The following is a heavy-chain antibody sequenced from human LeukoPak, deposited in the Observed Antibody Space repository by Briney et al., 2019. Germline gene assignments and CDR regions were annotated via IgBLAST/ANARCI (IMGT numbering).Heavy chain of an antibody. CDR3: AKRSSAVADFDY. J-gene: IGHJ4*02. V-gene: IGHV3-30*18. CDR1: GFAFSSYG. D-gene: IGHD6-19*01. CDR2: ISYDGSNK. Sequence: AGGSLRLSCAASGFAFSSYGMHWVCQAPGKGLEWVAVISYDGSNKYYADSVKGRFTISRDNSKNTLYLQMNSLRVEDTAVYYCAKRSSAVADFDYWGQGTLVTVSS.